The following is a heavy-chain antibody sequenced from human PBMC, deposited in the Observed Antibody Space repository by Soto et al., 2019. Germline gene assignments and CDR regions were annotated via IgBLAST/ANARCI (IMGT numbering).Heavy chain of an antibody. V-gene: IGHV3-21*01. CDR1: GFTFSTYS. D-gene: IGHD6-13*01. CDR2: ISSSSTYI. J-gene: IGHJ4*02. Sequence: EVQLVESGGGLVKPGGSLRLSCAASGFTFSTYSMNWVRQAPGKGLEWVSSISSSSTYIYYADSVKGRFTISRDNAKISLYLQMNSLRAEDTAVYYCARAASIAAADVDYWGQGTLVTVSS. CDR3: ARAASIAAADVDY.